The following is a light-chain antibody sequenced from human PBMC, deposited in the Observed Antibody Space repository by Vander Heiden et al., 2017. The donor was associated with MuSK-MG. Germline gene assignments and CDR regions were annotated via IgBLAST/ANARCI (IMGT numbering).Light chain of an antibody. Sequence: IYGTGTSGDVGTYNYVSWYQQHPGKAPKVIIYDVNKRPSGVPDRFSGSKSGDTASLTISGLQAEEEADYFCCAFVGNEFFGGGTTLTVL. J-gene: IGLJ2*01. CDR1: SGDVGTYNY. V-gene: IGLV2-11*03. CDR3: CAFVGNEF. CDR2: DVN.